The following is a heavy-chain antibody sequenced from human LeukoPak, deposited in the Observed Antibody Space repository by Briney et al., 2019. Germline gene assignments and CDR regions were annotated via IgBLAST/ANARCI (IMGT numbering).Heavy chain of an antibody. V-gene: IGHV1-46*01. D-gene: IGHD3-10*01. CDR3: ASGPMVRGKSFDY. J-gene: IGHJ4*02. Sequence: ASVKVSCKASGYTFTSYYMHWVRQAPGQGLEWMGIINPSGGSTSYAQKFQGRVTMTRDTSTSTAYMELRSLRSEDTAVDYCASGPMVRGKSFDYWGQGTLVTVSS. CDR1: GYTFTSYY. CDR2: INPSGGST.